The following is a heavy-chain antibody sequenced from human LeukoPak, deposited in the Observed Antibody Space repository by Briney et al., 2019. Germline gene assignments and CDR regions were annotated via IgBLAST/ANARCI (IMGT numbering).Heavy chain of an antibody. D-gene: IGHD3-10*01. CDR1: GGSISSSSYY. J-gene: IGHJ4*02. V-gene: IGHV4-39*01. Sequence: SETLSLTCTVSGGSISSSSYYWGWIRQPPGKGLEWIGSIYYSGSTYYNPSLKSRVTISVDTSKNQFSLKLSSVIAADTAMYYCARQGRGVPDDYWGQGTLVTVSS. CDR2: IYYSGST. CDR3: ARQGRGVPDDY.